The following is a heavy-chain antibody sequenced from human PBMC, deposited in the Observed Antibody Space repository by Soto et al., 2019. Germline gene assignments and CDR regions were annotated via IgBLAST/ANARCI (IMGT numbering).Heavy chain of an antibody. CDR3: ARDQPLWYSGSYVGYYYGMDV. J-gene: IGHJ6*02. CDR2: INPSGGST. Sequence: ASVKVSCKASGYTFTSYYMHWVRQAPGQGLEWMGIINPSGGSTSYAQKFQGRVTMTRDTSTSTVYMELSSLRSEDTAVYYCARDQPLWYSGSYVGYYYGMDVWGQGTTVTVSS. D-gene: IGHD1-26*01. V-gene: IGHV1-46*01. CDR1: GYTFTSYY.